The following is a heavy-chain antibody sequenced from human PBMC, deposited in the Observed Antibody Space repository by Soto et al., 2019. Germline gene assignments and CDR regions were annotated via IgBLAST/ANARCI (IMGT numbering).Heavy chain of an antibody. D-gene: IGHD6-19*01. CDR3: ATAYSSGWYRIYYYYGMDV. CDR2: ISYDGSNK. J-gene: IGHJ6*02. Sequence: GGSLRLSCAASGFTFSSYGMHWVRQAPGKGLEWVAVISYDGSNKYYADSVKGRFTISRDNSKNTLYLQMNSLRAEDTAVYYCATAYSSGWYRIYYYYGMDVWGQGTTVTVSS. V-gene: IGHV3-30*03. CDR1: GFTFSSYG.